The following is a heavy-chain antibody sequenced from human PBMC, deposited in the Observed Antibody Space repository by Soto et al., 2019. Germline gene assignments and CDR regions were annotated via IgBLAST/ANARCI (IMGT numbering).Heavy chain of an antibody. V-gene: IGHV4-34*01. D-gene: IGHD4-17*01. CDR1: GGSFSGYY. CDR2: INHSGST. Sequence: TSETLSLTCAVYGGSFSGYYWSWIRQPPGKGLEWIGEINHSGSTNYNPSPKGRVTISVDTSKNQFSLKLSSVAAADTAVYYCARGARVAMTTVTKFYYYYYMDVWGKGTTVTVSS. J-gene: IGHJ6*03. CDR3: ARGARVAMTTVTKFYYYYYMDV.